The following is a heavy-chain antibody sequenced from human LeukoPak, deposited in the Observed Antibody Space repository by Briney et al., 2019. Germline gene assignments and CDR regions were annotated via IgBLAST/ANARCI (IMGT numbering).Heavy chain of an antibody. CDR1: GFTFSNTW. J-gene: IGHJ4*02. CDR3: TTGLRAADTN. CDR2: IKSETDGGTT. Sequence: GGSLRLSCAASGFTFSNTWMSWVRQAPGKGLEWVGRIKSETDGGTTDYAAPVKGRFTISRDDSKNTLYLQMNSLKTEDTAVYYCTTGLRAADTNWGLGTPVTVSS. D-gene: IGHD6-13*01. V-gene: IGHV3-15*01.